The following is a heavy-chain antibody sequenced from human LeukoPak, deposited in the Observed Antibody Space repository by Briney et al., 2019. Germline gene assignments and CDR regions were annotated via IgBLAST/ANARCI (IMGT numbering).Heavy chain of an antibody. J-gene: IGHJ4*02. CDR1: GFTFSSYA. V-gene: IGHV3-23*01. Sequence: GGSLRLSCAASGFTFSSYAMSWVRQAPGKGLERVSAISGSGGSTYYADSVKGRFTISRDNSKSTLCLQMNSLRAEDTAVYYCAKQLGYCSDGSCYFPYWGQGTLVTVSS. D-gene: IGHD2-15*01. CDR3: AKQLGYCSDGSCYFPY. CDR2: ISGSGGST.